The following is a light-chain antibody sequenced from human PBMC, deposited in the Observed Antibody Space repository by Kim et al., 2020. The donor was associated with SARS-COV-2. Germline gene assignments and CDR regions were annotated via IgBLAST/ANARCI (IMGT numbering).Light chain of an antibody. J-gene: IGKJ2*01. CDR3: QQYNNWPLT. Sequence: SVSPGERATLSCRASQSVSSNLAWYQQKPGQAPRRLIYGASTRATGIPARFSGSGSGTEFTLTISSLQSEDFAVYYCQQYNNWPLTFGQGTKLEI. V-gene: IGKV3-15*01. CDR2: GAS. CDR1: QSVSSN.